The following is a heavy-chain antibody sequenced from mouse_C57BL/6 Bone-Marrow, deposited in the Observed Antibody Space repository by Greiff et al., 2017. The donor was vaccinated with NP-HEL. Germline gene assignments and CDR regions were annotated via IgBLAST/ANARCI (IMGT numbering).Heavy chain of an antibody. Sequence: EVKLVESGAELVKPGASVKLSCTASGFNIKDYYMHWVKQRTEQGLEWIGRIDPEDGETKYAPKFQGKATITADTSSNTAYLQLSSLTSEDTAVYYCASPYDYGSREVYAMDYWGQGTSVTVSS. J-gene: IGHJ4*01. CDR2: IDPEDGET. D-gene: IGHD1-1*01. CDR1: GFNIKDYY. CDR3: ASPYDYGSREVYAMDY. V-gene: IGHV14-2*01.